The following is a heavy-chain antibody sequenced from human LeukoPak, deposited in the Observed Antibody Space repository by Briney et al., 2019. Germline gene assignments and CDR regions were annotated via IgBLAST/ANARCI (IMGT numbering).Heavy chain of an antibody. CDR2: IYYSGST. CDR1: GGSISSYY. V-gene: IGHV4-59*12. J-gene: IGHJ3*02. CDR3: ARESTVTRAYDAFDI. D-gene: IGHD4-17*01. Sequence: SETLSLTCTVSGGSISSYYWSWIRQPPGKGLEWIGYIYYSGSTNYNPSLKSRVTMSVDTSKNQFSLKLNSVTAADTAVYYCARESTVTRAYDAFDIWGLGTMVTVSS.